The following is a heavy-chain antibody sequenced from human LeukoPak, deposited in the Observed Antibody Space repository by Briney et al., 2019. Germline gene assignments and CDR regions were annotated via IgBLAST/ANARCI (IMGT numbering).Heavy chain of an antibody. CDR1: GFTVSSNY. J-gene: IGHJ3*02. CDR3: ARVGKRITIFGVDIPNAFDI. V-gene: IGHV3-53*01. Sequence: PVGSLRLSCAASGFTVSSNYMSWVRQAPGKGLEWVSVIYSGGSTYYADSVKGRFTISRDNSKNTLYLQMNSLRAEDTAVYYCARVGKRITIFGVDIPNAFDIWGQGTVVTVSS. D-gene: IGHD3-3*01. CDR2: IYSGGST.